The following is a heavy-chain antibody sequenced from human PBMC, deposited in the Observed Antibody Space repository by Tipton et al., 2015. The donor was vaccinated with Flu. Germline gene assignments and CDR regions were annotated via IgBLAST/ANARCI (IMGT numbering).Heavy chain of an antibody. J-gene: IGHJ3*02. CDR1: GGSISSYY. D-gene: IGHD7-27*01. V-gene: IGHV4-59*08. CDR2: IYYSGST. Sequence: TLSLTCTVSGGSISSYYWSWIRQPPGKGLEWIGYIYYSGSTNYNPSLKSRVTISVDTSKNQFSLKLSSVTAADTAVYYCARRELGIEGAFDIWGQGTMVTVSS. CDR3: ARRELGIEGAFDI.